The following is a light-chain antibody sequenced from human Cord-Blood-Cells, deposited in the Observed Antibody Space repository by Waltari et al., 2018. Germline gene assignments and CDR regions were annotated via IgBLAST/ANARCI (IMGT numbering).Light chain of an antibody. V-gene: IGKV1-39*01. CDR2: AAS. Sequence: DIQMTQSPSSLSASVGDRVTITCRASQSISSYLNWYQQKPGKAPKLLIYAASSLQCGVSSRFSGSGSGTDFTLTISSLQPEDFATYYCQQSYSTPYTFGQGTKLEIK. J-gene: IGKJ2*01. CDR1: QSISSY. CDR3: QQSYSTPYT.